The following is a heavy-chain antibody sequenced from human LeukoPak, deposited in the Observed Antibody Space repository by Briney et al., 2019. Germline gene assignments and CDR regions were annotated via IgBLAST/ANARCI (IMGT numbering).Heavy chain of an antibody. V-gene: IGHV3-30*04. J-gene: IGHJ1*01. Sequence: GGSLRLSCAASGFAFSSYAMHWVRQAPGKGLEWVAVISYDGSDKYYADSVKGRFTISRDNSKNTLYLQMNSLRPEDTAVYYCAKDRVKSSWFEYFQYWGQGTLVTVSS. CDR1: GFAFSSYA. D-gene: IGHD6-19*01. CDR2: ISYDGSDK. CDR3: AKDRVKSSWFEYFQY.